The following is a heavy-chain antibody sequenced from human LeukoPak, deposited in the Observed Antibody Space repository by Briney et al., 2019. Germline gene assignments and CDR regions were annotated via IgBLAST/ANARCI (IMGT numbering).Heavy chain of an antibody. Sequence: PGGPLRLSCAASGFTFSSYSMNWVRQAPGKGLEWVSSISSSSSYIYYADSVKGRFTISRDNAKNSLYLQMNSLRAEDTAVYYCAREGTVTVDLRCDPWGQGTLVTVSS. V-gene: IGHV3-21*01. CDR3: AREGTVTVDLRCDP. J-gene: IGHJ5*02. CDR1: GFTFSSYS. D-gene: IGHD4-11*01. CDR2: ISSSSSYI.